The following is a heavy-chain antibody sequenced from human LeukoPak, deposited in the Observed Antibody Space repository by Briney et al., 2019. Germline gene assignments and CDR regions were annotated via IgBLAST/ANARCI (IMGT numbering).Heavy chain of an antibody. CDR3: VRGRSELDY. CDR2: IFYSGST. D-gene: IGHD6-25*01. V-gene: IGHV4-59*08. Sequence: SETLSLTCTVSGGSISNYYWSWIRQPPGKGLEWIGYIFYSGSTNYNPSLKSRVTISVDTSKNQFSLKLSSVTAADTAVYYCVRGRSELDYWGQGTLVTVSS. J-gene: IGHJ4*02. CDR1: GGSISNYY.